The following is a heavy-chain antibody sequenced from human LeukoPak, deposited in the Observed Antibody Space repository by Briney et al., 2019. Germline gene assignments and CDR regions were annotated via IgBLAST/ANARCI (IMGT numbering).Heavy chain of an antibody. D-gene: IGHD4-17*01. CDR3: AREDDRSFGAYDC. J-gene: IGHJ4*02. CDR1: GYTFISSH. Sequence: ASVKVPCKASGYTFISSHMHWVRQAPGQGLEWMGWVSKYTGNADYAPKFQGRVSMTTDTSTRTAYMELRGLRPDDTAVYFCAREDDRSFGAYDCWGQGTLVTVS. V-gene: IGHV1-18*04. CDR2: VSKYTGNA.